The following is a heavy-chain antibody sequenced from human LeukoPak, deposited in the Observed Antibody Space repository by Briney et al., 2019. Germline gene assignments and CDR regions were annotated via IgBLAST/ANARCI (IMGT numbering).Heavy chain of an antibody. J-gene: IGHJ4*02. CDR1: GYTFTSYG. Sequence: ASVKVSCKASGYTFTSYGISWVRQAPGQGLGWMGWISAYNGNTNYAQKLQGRVTMTTDTSTSTAYMELRSLRSDDTAVYYCARDRYYDSSGYYHFDYWGQGTLVTVSS. V-gene: IGHV1-18*01. D-gene: IGHD3-22*01. CDR3: ARDRYYDSSGYYHFDY. CDR2: ISAYNGNT.